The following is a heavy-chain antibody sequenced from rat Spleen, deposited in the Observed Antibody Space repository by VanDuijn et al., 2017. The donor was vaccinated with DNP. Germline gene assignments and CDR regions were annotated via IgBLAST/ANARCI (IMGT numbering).Heavy chain of an antibody. CDR2: IRYDGGST. CDR1: GFTFSDYY. V-gene: IGHV5-22*01. J-gene: IGHJ2*01. Sequence: EVQLVESGGDLVRPGRSLKLSCAASGFTFSDYYMAWVRRAPAKGLEWVAYIRYDGGSTYYGDSVKGRFTISRDNAKSTLYLQMNSLRSEDMATYYCARHVLPLRVWDYWGQGVMVTVSS. D-gene: IGHD1-4*01. CDR3: ARHVLPLRVWDY.